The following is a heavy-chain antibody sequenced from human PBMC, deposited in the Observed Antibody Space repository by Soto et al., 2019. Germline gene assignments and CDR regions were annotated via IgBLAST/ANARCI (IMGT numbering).Heavy chain of an antibody. D-gene: IGHD3-10*01. CDR3: ARGNARDV. CDR2: TYYRSKWFH. J-gene: IGHJ3*01. V-gene: IGHV6-1*01. Sequence: QGQLQQSGPGLVKPSQTLSLTCAISGDSVSSDITSWNWIRQSPSRGLEWLGRTYYRSKWFHDYAASVKSRITINPDTSKNQFSLELNSMTPEDTAVYYCARGNARDVWGQGTVVTVSS. CDR1: GDSVSSDITS.